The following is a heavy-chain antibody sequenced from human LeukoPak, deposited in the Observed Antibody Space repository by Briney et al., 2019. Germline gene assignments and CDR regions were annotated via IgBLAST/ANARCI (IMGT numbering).Heavy chain of an antibody. CDR3: TQWLPLGFY. CDR1: GFTFSKYW. D-gene: IGHD6-19*01. V-gene: IGHV3-7*01. CDR2: MKQDGGEK. J-gene: IGHJ4*02. Sequence: GGSLRLSCAASGFTFSKYWMSWVRQAPGKGLEWVANMKQDGGEKYYVDSVKGRFTISRDNAKNSLYLQMNSLRGEDTAVYYCTQWLPLGFYWGQGTLVTVSS.